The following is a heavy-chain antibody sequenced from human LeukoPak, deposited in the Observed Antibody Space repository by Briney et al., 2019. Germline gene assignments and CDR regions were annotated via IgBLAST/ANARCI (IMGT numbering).Heavy chain of an antibody. V-gene: IGHV1-69*13. D-gene: IGHD6-6*01. CDR2: IITIFGTA. Sequence: ASVKVSCKASGGTFTSYAISWMRQAPRQWLEWMGGIITIFGTANYAQKFQGRVTITADESTSTAYMELSSLRSEDTAVYYCAGFCSSSPYYYYYYMDVWGKGTTVTVSS. CDR3: AGFCSSSPYYYYYYMDV. J-gene: IGHJ6*03. CDR1: GGTFTSYA.